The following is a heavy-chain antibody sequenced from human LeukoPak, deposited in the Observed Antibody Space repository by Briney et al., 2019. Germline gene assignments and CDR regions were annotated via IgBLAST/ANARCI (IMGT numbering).Heavy chain of an antibody. J-gene: IGHJ4*02. Sequence: SETLSLTCTVSGGSISSSSYYWGWIRQPPGKGLEWIGSIYYSGSTYYNPSLKSRVTISVDTSKNQFSLKLSSVTAADTAVYYCARQGRYSSSWHVYWGQGTLVTVSS. CDR2: IYYSGST. CDR3: ARQGRYSSSWHVY. V-gene: IGHV4-39*01. D-gene: IGHD6-13*01. CDR1: GGSISSSSYY.